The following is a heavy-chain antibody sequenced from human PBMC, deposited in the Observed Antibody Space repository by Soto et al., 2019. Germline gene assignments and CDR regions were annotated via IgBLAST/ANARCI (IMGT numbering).Heavy chain of an antibody. CDR2: INHSGST. CDR3: ARGITSTMVRGVIIRRIYGMDV. CDR1: EGVYSGGC. D-gene: IGHD3-10*01. Sequence: SESECMSGADDEGVYSGGCWSWIHKPPGKGLEWIGEINHSGSTNYNPSLKSRVTISVDTSKNQFSLKLSSVTAADTAVYYCARGITSTMVRGVIIRRIYGMDVWGQGTTVTVSS. V-gene: IGHV4-34*01. J-gene: IGHJ6*02.